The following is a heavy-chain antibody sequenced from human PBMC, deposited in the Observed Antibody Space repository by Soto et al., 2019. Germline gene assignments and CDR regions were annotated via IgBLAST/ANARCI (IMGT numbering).Heavy chain of an antibody. V-gene: IGHV3-23*01. CDR2: ISGGGGTT. CDR3: AKGNEYSSSGSFDY. J-gene: IGHJ4*02. CDR1: GFTFSNYA. Sequence: EVQLLESGGGLVQPGKSLRLSCAASGFTFSNYAMSWVRQAPGQGLEWVSVISGGGGTTYYPDSVKGRFTISRDNSKNTLYLQMNSLRAEDTAVYYCAKGNEYSSSGSFDYWGQGTLVTVSS. D-gene: IGHD6-6*01.